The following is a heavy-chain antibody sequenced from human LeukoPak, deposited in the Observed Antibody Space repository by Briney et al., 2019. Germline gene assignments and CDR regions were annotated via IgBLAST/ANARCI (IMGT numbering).Heavy chain of an antibody. CDR2: ISSSSSYI. Sequence: GGSLRLSCAASGFTFSSYAMSWVRQAPGKGLEWVSSISSSSSYIYYADSVKGRFTISRDNAKNSLYLQMNSLRAEDTAVYYCAGVEDSSSWVNYYYYYYMDVWGKGTTVTVSS. D-gene: IGHD6-13*01. V-gene: IGHV3-21*01. CDR1: GFTFSSYA. CDR3: AGVEDSSSWVNYYYYYYMDV. J-gene: IGHJ6*03.